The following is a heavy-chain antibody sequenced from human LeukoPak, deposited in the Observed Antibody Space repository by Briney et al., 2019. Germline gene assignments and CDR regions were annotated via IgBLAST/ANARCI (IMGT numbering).Heavy chain of an antibody. CDR2: VHLDGRT. CDR1: GGSVISTSW. J-gene: IGHJ4*02. CDR3: AREGGFYRPLDY. Sequence: PSGTLSLTCGVSGGSVISTSWWTWVRQPPGKGLEWIGEVHLDGRTNYNPPLESRLTISVDLSENHVSLKLTSVTAADTAVYYCAREGGFYRPLDYSGQGTLVTVSS. D-gene: IGHD3-3*01. V-gene: IGHV4-4*02.